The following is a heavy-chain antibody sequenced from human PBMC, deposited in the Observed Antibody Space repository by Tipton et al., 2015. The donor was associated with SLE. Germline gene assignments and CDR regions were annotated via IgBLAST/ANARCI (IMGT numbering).Heavy chain of an antibody. D-gene: IGHD3-9*01. J-gene: IGHJ4*02. CDR2: TYYSGST. CDR3: ARGFYYDVWTFYHNEKTPKTYYFDY. CDR1: GGSISSGGYY. Sequence: TLSLTCSVSGGSISSGGYYWTWIRQHPGKGLEWVGYNHYSGSTYYSGSTYYNPSLKSRVTLSVDPSNNQFSLKLGSLTAADTAVYYCARGFYYDVWTFYHNEKTPKTYYFDYWGQGGLVTVSS. V-gene: IGHV4-39*07.